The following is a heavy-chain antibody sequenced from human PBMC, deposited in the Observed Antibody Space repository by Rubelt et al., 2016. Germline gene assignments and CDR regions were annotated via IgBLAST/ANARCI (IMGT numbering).Heavy chain of an antibody. J-gene: IGHJ3*02. CDR1: GGSISSSSYY. CDR2: IYYTGST. Sequence: QVQLQQWGAGLLKPSETLSLTCTVSGGSISSSSYYWGWIRQPPGKGLEWIGSIYYTGSTYYNTSLESRVTISVDTSKNQFSRILSSVTAVDTAVYYCARVLGGTYYDAFDMWGQGTVVTVFS. CDR3: ARVLGGTYYDAFDM. V-gene: IGHV4-39*07. D-gene: IGHD1-26*01.